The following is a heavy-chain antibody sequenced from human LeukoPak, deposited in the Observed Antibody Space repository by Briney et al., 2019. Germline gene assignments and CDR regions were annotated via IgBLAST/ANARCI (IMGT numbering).Heavy chain of an antibody. CDR2: IIPIFGTA. Sequence: ASVKVSCKASGGTFSSYAISWVRQAPGQGLEWMGGIIPIFGTANYAQKFQGRVTITADESTSTAYMELSSLRSEDTAVYYCASIPPYYDILTGYYWEDAFDIWGQGTMVTVSS. CDR3: ASIPPYYDILTGYYWEDAFDI. CDR1: GGTFSSYA. V-gene: IGHV1-69*01. J-gene: IGHJ3*02. D-gene: IGHD3-9*01.